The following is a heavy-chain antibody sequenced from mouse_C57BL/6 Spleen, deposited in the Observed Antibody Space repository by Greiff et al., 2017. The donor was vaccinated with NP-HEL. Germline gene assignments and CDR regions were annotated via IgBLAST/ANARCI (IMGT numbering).Heavy chain of an antibody. Sequence: VQLQQPGAELVKPGASVKLSCKASGYTFTSYWMHWVTQRPGRGLEWIGRIDPNSGGTKYNEKFKSKATLTVDKPSSTAYMQLSSLTSEDSAVYYCAREEAILYGNYGRDYWGQGTTLTVSA. CDR3: AREEAILYGNYGRDY. J-gene: IGHJ2*01. CDR1: GYTFTSYW. CDR2: IDPNSGGT. V-gene: IGHV1-72*01. D-gene: IGHD2-1*01.